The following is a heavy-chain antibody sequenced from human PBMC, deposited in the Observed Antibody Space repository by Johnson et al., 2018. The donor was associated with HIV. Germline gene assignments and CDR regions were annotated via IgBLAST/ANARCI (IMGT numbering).Heavy chain of an antibody. Sequence: VQLVESGGGVVQPGRSLRLSCAASGFTFSSYGMHWVRQTPGKGLEWVSGISWKSGSIGYADSVKGRFTISRDNSKNTLYLQMNSLRAEDTAVYFCARGPIADDAFDIWGQGTMVTVSS. CDR2: ISWKSGSI. J-gene: IGHJ3*02. CDR3: ARGPIADDAFDI. CDR1: GFTFSSYG. V-gene: IGHV3-9*01. D-gene: IGHD3-16*02.